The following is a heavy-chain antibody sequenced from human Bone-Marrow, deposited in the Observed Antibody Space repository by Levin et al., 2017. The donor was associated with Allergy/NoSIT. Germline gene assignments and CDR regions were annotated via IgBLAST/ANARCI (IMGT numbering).Heavy chain of an antibody. V-gene: IGHV3-48*02. D-gene: IGHD2-21*02. Sequence: GSLRLSCAASGFTFSSYSMNWVRQAPGKGLEWVSYISSSSSTTYYADSVKGRFTISRDNAKNSLYLQMNSLRDEDTAVYYCAILECGGDCYLYGMDVWGQGTTVTVSS. CDR2: ISSSSSTT. J-gene: IGHJ6*02. CDR1: GFTFSSYS. CDR3: AILECGGDCYLYGMDV.